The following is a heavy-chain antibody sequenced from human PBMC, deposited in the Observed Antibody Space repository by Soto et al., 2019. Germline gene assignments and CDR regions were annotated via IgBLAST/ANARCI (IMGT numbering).Heavy chain of an antibody. J-gene: IGHJ6*02. CDR3: ARVLYYDFWSGYYTPPRGMDV. CDR2: ISSSGSTI. V-gene: IGHV3-48*03. Sequence: GGSLRLSCAASGFTFSSYEMNWVRQAPGKGLEWVSYISSSGSTIYYADSVKGRFTISRDNAKNSLYLQMNSLRAEDTAVYYCARVLYYDFWSGYYTPPRGMDVWGQGTTVTVS. D-gene: IGHD3-3*01. CDR1: GFTFSSYE.